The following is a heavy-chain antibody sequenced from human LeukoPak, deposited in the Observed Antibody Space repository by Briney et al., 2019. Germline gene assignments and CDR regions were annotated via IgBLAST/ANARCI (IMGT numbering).Heavy chain of an antibody. CDR3: ARPASRGVGRYFDL. D-gene: IGHD3-10*01. CDR2: LSGSGDNT. V-gene: IGHV3-23*01. CDR1: GFTFSNYA. J-gene: IGHJ2*01. Sequence: VGSLRLSCAASGFTFSNYAMSWGRQAPGKGREWGSALSGSGDNTYYAASVKSRLTISRDNSTNTLSLQMNSLRAEDTALYYCARPASRGVGRYFDLWGRGSLVTVSS.